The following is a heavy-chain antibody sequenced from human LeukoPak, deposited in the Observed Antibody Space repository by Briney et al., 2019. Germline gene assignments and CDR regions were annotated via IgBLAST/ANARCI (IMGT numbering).Heavy chain of an antibody. CDR3: ARDGHFCSGDCLDAFDI. Sequence: GASVKVSCKTSGFPFNGYYIHWVRQAPGQGLEWMGWINPNNGVTNYAQKFQGRVTMTRDTPISTTSMELNRLRSDDTAFYYCARDGHFCSGDCLDAFDIWGQGTMVSVSS. V-gene: IGHV1-2*02. CDR2: INPNNGVT. D-gene: IGHD2-21*02. CDR1: GFPFNGYY. J-gene: IGHJ3*02.